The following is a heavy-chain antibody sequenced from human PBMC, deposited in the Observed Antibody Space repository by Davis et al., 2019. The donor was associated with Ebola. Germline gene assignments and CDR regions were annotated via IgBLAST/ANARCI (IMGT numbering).Heavy chain of an antibody. CDR3: ARGDPYSSNPVYYYYGMDV. CDR2: ISAYNGNT. Sequence: ASVKVSCKASGYTFTSYGISWVRQAPGQGLEWMGWISAYNGNTNYAQKLQGRVTMTTDTSTSTAYMELRSLRSDDTAVYYCARGDPYSSNPVYYYYGMDVWGKGTTVTVSS. CDR1: GYTFTSYG. D-gene: IGHD6-13*01. J-gene: IGHJ6*04. V-gene: IGHV1-18*01.